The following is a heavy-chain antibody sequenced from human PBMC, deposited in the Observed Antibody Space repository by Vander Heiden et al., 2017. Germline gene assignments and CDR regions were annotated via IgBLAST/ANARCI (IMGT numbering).Heavy chain of an antibody. V-gene: IGHV1-2*02. CDR3: ARDGARSDWGLGY. Sequence: QVQLVQSGAEAQKPGASVKVSCRASGYTFTGYYMHWVRQAPGQGLEWMGWINPNSGGTNYAQKFQGRVTMTRDTSISTAYMELSRLRSDDTAVYYCARDGARSDWGLGYWGQGTLVTVSS. CDR2: INPNSGGT. CDR1: GYTFTGYY. D-gene: IGHD7-27*01. J-gene: IGHJ4*02.